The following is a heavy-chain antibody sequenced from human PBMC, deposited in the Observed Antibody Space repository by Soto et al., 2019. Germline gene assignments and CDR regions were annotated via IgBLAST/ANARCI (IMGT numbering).Heavy chain of an antibody. V-gene: IGHV3-23*01. CDR2: ISGSGGST. CDR3: PTDTDGYRYYGYYYYGTYV. J-gene: IGHJ6*02. Sequence: GESLRLSCAASGFTFSSYAMSWVRQAPGKGLEWVSAISGSGGSTYYADSVKGRFTISRDNSKNTLYLQMNSLRAEDTAVYYGPTDTDGYRYYGYYYYGTYVCGHGTTVTV. D-gene: IGHD3-22*01. CDR1: GFTFSSYA.